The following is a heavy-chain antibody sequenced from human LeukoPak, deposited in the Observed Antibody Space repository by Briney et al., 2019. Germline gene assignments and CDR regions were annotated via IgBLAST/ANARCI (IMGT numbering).Heavy chain of an antibody. V-gene: IGHV3-30*03. J-gene: IGHJ4*02. Sequence: GGSLRLSCAASGFIFSNYWMNWVRQAPGKGLEWVAVISYDGSNKYYADSVKGRFTISRDNSKNTLYLQMNSLRAEDTAVYYCARSNSSGWYGGLLDYWGQGTLVTVSS. CDR1: GFIFSNYW. CDR2: ISYDGSNK. CDR3: ARSNSSGWYGGLLDY. D-gene: IGHD6-19*01.